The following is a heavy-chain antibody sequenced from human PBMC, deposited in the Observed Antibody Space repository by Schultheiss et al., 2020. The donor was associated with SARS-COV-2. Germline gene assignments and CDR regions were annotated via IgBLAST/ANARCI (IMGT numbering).Heavy chain of an antibody. J-gene: IGHJ4*02. D-gene: IGHD3-3*01. Sequence: GGSLRLSCAASGFTFSSYAMSWVRQAPGKGLEWVSVVSGSGASIYFEDSVRGRFTISRDNSRDTLYLQMNSLRAEDTAVYFCAKGGRNYDFWSAFYYFDYWGQGTLVTVSS. CDR2: VSGSGASI. CDR1: GFTFSSYA. CDR3: AKGGRNYDFWSAFYYFDY. V-gene: IGHV3-23*01.